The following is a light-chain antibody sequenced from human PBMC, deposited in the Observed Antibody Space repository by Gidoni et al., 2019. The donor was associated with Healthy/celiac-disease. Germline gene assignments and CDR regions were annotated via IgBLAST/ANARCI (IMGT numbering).Light chain of an antibody. CDR1: QSVSSSY. CDR2: GAA. V-gene: IGKV3-20*01. Sequence: TVLTQSPGTLSVSPGERATLSCRASQSVSSSYLACYHQKPGQAPTLLIYGAASSSTGIPATFFGSGSATAFSLTISSLVPEDFAVSYCQQYGSSPQYTFVQGTKLEIK. CDR3: QQYGSSPQYT. J-gene: IGKJ2*01.